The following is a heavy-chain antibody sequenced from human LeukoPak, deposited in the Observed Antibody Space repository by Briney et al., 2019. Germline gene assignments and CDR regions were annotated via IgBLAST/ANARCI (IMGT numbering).Heavy chain of an antibody. Sequence: PSETLSLTCTVSGGSISSYYWSWIRQPPGNGLEWIGYIYYSGSTNYNPSLKSRVTISVDTSKNQFSLKLSSVTAADTAVYYCARQVTIFSYWFDPWGQGTLVTVSS. D-gene: IGHD3-9*01. J-gene: IGHJ5*02. CDR1: GGSISSYY. CDR3: ARQVTIFSYWFDP. CDR2: IYYSGST. V-gene: IGHV4-59*01.